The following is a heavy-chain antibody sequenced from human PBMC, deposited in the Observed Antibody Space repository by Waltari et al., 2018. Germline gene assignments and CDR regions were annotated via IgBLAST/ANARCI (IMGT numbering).Heavy chain of an antibody. CDR2: RDPEDVET. CDR1: GYTFTDYY. J-gene: IGHJ3*02. V-gene: IGHV1-69-2*01. CDR3: ATELGTDTKLARRVCLVI. Sequence: EVQLVQSGAEVKKPGATVKISCKVSGYTFTDYYMHWVQQATGKGLEWMGLRDPEDVETRYAEKFQGRVTITAYTSTDTAYMELSSLRSEDTAVYYWATELGTDTKLARRVCLVIWGQGTMVTVSS. D-gene: IGHD1-1*01.